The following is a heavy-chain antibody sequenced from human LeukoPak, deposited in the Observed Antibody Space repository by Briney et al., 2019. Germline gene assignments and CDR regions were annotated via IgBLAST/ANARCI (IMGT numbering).Heavy chain of an antibody. J-gene: IGHJ4*02. D-gene: IGHD7-27*01. V-gene: IGHV4-30-2*01. Sequence: SETLSLTCTVSGGSNSSGGYYWSWIRQPPGKGLEWIGYIYPRGSTYYNPSLKSRVILSLDKSANEFSLNLSSVTAADTAVYYCARFSPRAMGNFLDFWGQGTLVTVSS. CDR3: ARFSPRAMGNFLDF. CDR1: GGSNSSGGYY. CDR2: IYPRGST.